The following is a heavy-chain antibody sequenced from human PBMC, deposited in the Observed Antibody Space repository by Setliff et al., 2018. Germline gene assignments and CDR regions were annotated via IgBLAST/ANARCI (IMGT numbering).Heavy chain of an antibody. CDR1: GGSISSGDAS. Sequence: PSETLFLTCAVSGGSISSGDASWSWVRQPPGKGLEWMGYIYHAGSTYYNPSLKSRVTISVDTSKNQFSLKLSSVTAADTAVYYCARSLGYSSSSVDYWGQGTLVTVSS. CDR3: ARSLGYSSSSVDY. J-gene: IGHJ4*02. D-gene: IGHD6-6*01. V-gene: IGHV4-30-2*01. CDR2: IYHAGST.